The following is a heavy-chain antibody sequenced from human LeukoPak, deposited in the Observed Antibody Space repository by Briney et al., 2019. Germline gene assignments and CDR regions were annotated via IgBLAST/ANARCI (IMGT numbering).Heavy chain of an antibody. CDR3: ARDGASSPHYYYYYIDV. Sequence: QPGGSLRLSCAASGFTFSSYGMHWVRQAPGKGLEWVAFIRYDGSNKYYADSVKGRFTISRDNSKNTLYPQMNSLRAEDTAVYYCARDGASSPHYYYYYIDVWGKGTTVTVSS. D-gene: IGHD6-13*01. CDR2: IRYDGSNK. V-gene: IGHV3-30*02. CDR1: GFTFSSYG. J-gene: IGHJ6*03.